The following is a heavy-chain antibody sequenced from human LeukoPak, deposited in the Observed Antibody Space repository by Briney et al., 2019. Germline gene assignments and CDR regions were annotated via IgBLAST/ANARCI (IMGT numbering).Heavy chain of an antibody. V-gene: IGHV3-9*03. D-gene: IGHD6-19*01. Sequence: QSGGSLRLSCAASGFTFDDYDMHWVRQAPGKGLEGVSGISWNCGSIVYADSVKGRFTISRDNAKNSLYLQMNSLRAEDIALYYCAKDEGPGPSSGFTINMAYFFFDIWGHGRMVSVSS. CDR3: AKDEGPGPSSGFTINMAYFFFDI. CDR2: ISWNCGSI. CDR1: GFTFDDYD. J-gene: IGHJ3*02.